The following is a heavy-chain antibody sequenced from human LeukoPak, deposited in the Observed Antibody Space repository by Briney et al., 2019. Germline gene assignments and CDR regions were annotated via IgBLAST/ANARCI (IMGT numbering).Heavy chain of an antibody. Sequence: KPSETLSLTCTVSGGSISSSSYYWGWIRQPPGKGLEWIGSIYYSGSTYYNPSLKSRVTISVDTSKNQFSLKLSSVTAADTAVYYCARHFEWSLDYWGQGTLVTVSS. CDR2: IYYSGST. J-gene: IGHJ4*02. CDR1: GGSISSSSYY. V-gene: IGHV4-39*01. CDR3: ARHFEWSLDY. D-gene: IGHD3-9*01.